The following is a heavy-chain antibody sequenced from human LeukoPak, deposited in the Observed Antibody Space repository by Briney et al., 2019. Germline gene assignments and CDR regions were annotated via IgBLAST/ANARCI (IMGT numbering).Heavy chain of an antibody. D-gene: IGHD3-22*01. CDR1: GFTFSSYG. J-gene: IGHJ4*02. CDR2: IWFDGSDK. V-gene: IGHV3-33*06. CDR3: AKLGYYYDSSGYSPGY. Sequence: AGGSLRLSCAASGFTFSSYGLHWVRQAPGKGLEWVAVIWFDGSDKYYADSVKGRFTISRDNSKNTLYLQLNSLRAEDTAVYYCAKLGYYYDSSGYSPGYWGQGTLVTVSS.